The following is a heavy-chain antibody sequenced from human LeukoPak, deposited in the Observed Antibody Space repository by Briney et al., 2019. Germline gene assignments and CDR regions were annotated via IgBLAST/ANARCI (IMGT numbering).Heavy chain of an antibody. V-gene: IGHV4-4*02. D-gene: IGHD3-10*01. Sequence: SETLSLTCAVSGGSISSSNWWSWVRQPPGKGLEWIGEIYHSGSTNYNPSLKSRVTISVDKSKNQFSLKLSSVTAADTAVYYCARLTWGSGSYLYYFDYWGQGTLVTVSS. CDR3: ARLTWGSGSYLYYFDY. J-gene: IGHJ4*02. CDR1: GGSISSSNW. CDR2: IYHSGST.